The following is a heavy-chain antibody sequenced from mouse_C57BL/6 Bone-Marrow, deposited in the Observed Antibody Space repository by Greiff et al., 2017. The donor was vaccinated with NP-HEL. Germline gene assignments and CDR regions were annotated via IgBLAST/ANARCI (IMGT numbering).Heavy chain of an antibody. CDR1: GFTFSNYW. J-gene: IGHJ2*01. V-gene: IGHV6-3*01. Sequence: EVKVEESGGGLVQPGGSMKLSCVASGFTFSNYWMNWVRQSPEQGLEWVAQIRLKSDNYATHYAESVKGRFTISRDDSKNSVYLQMNNLKAEDTGIYYCTERENYYGLYYFDYWGQGTTLTVSS. CDR3: TERENYYGLYYFDY. CDR2: IRLKSDNYAT. D-gene: IGHD1-2*01.